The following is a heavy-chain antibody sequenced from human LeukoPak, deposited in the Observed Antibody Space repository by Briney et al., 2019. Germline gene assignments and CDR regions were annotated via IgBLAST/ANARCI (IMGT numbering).Heavy chain of an antibody. CDR1: GFTVSSNY. V-gene: IGHV3-66*01. Sequence: PGGSLRLSCAASGFTVSSNYMNWVRQAPGKGLEWVSVIYSGGSTYYADSVKGRFTISRDNYKNTLYLQMNSLRAEDTAVYYCAREEGLVLDYWGQGTLVTVSS. D-gene: IGHD2-8*02. CDR3: AREEGLVLDY. CDR2: IYSGGST. J-gene: IGHJ4*02.